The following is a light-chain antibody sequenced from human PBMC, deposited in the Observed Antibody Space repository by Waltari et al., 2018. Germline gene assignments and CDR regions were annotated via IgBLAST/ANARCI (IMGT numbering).Light chain of an antibody. CDR2: AAS. CDR3: QHYYSSPPT. Sequence: DIQMTQSPSSLSAFVGDRVTITCRASQGISNSLAWYQQKPGKAPQLLVYAASTLQTGVPSSFSGRGSGAIDTLVIASLQPEDFATYYCQHYYSSPPTFGQGTKLEI. J-gene: IGKJ2*01. V-gene: IGKV1-NL1*01. CDR1: QGISNS.